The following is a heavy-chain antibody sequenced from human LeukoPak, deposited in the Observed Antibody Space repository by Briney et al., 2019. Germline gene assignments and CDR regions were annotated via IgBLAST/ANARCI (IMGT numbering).Heavy chain of an antibody. Sequence: SETLSLTCTVSGDSMNGLSWSWIRQSPGKGLEWIAYIYDTGNTNTSPSLKSRVTLSVDTSKKQFSLRLSSVTAADTAVYYCARGVRVGFSSYYFDYWGQGTLVTVPS. CDR1: GDSMNGLS. CDR2: IYDTGNT. CDR3: ARGVRVGFSSYYFDY. D-gene: IGHD6-6*01. V-gene: IGHV4-59*11. J-gene: IGHJ4*02.